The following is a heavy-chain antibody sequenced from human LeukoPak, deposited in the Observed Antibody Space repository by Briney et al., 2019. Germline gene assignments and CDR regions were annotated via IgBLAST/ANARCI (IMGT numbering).Heavy chain of an antibody. Sequence: SETLSLTCTVSGGSISSCSYYWSWIRQPAGKGLEWIGRIYTSGSTNYNPSLKSRVTISVDTSKNQFSLKLSSVTAADTAVYYCAREDYSNYWFDPWGQGTLVTASS. D-gene: IGHD4-11*01. CDR1: GGSISSCSYY. V-gene: IGHV4-61*02. J-gene: IGHJ5*02. CDR3: AREDYSNYWFDP. CDR2: IYTSGST.